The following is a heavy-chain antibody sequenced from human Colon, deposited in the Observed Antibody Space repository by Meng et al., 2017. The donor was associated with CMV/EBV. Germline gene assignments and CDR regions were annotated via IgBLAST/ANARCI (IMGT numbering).Heavy chain of an antibody. V-gene: IGHV3-30*04. J-gene: IGHJ6*02. CDR1: GFTFTSHA. CDR3: ARVAAHYYYGMDV. CDR2: IAYDGSNK. Sequence: GGSLRLSCAASGFTFTSHAMHWIRQAPGKGLEWVALIAYDGSNKYYADSVKGRFTISRDNSKNTLYLQMDRLRAEDTAVYYCARVAAHYYYGMDVWGQGTTVTVSS. D-gene: IGHD6-13*01.